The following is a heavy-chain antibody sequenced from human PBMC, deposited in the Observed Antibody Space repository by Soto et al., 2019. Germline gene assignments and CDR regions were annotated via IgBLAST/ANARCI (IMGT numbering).Heavy chain of an antibody. D-gene: IGHD2-15*01. V-gene: IGHV3-23*01. CDR3: ANAYCSGGSCYLGAFDI. CDR1: GFTFSSYA. Sequence: GGSLRLSCAASGFTFSSYAMSWVRQAPGKGLEWVSAISGSGGSTYYADSVKGRFTISRDKSKNTLYLQMNSLRAEDTAVYYCANAYCSGGSCYLGAFDIWGQGTMVTVSS. J-gene: IGHJ3*02. CDR2: ISGSGGST.